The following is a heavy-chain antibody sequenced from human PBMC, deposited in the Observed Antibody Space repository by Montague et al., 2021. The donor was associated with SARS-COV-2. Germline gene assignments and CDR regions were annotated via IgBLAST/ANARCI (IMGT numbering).Heavy chain of an antibody. J-gene: IGHJ3*01. V-gene: IGHV4-59*02. CDR2: IYYTGST. CDR3: VRDFYDTSDYFQGTFDV. CDR1: GVSVNNYY. Sequence: SETLSRTCSVSGVSVNNYYWAWIRQTPEKGLEWIGYIYYTGSTNYNPSLRNRITISIDTSANQFSLKLRSVTPADTAVYYCVRDFYDTSDYFQGTFDVWGHGTVVSVSS. D-gene: IGHD3-22*01.